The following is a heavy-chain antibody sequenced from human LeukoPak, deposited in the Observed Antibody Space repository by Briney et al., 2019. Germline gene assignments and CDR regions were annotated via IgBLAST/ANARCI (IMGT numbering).Heavy chain of an antibody. D-gene: IGHD6-13*01. Sequence: PGGSLRLSCAASGFTFSSYGMHWVRQAPGKGLEWVAVIWYDGSNKYYADSVKGRFTISRDNSKNTLYLQMNSLRAEDTAVYYCTSWGGSSWYPYYYYYYMDVWGKGTTVTVSS. V-gene: IGHV3-33*01. J-gene: IGHJ6*03. CDR3: TSWGGSSWYPYYYYYYMDV. CDR2: IWYDGSNK. CDR1: GFTFSSYG.